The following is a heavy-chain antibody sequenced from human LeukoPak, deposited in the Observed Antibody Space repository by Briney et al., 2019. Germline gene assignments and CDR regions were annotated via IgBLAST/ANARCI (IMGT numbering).Heavy chain of an antibody. D-gene: IGHD3-10*01. V-gene: IGHV4-38-2*01. J-gene: IGHJ5*02. CDR1: GFSISSGYY. CDR2: IYHSGNT. Sequence: SETLSLTCAVSGFSISSGYYWGWIRQPPGKGLEWIASIYHSGNTYYNPSLKSRVAISVDTSKNQFSLKLNSVTAAGTAGDYWARQGSGAVFGGNWFDPWGQGTLVSVSS. CDR3: ARQGSGAVFGGNWFDP.